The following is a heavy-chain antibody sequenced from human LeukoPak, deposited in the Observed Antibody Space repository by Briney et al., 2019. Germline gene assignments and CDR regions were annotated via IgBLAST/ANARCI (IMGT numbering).Heavy chain of an antibody. CDR2: IYYSGST. Sequence: SETLSLTCTVSGDFITAYYWSWIRQPPGKGLEWIGYIYYSGSTNYNPSHKSRVTISVDTSKNQFSLKLSSVTAADTAVYYCARVRDILTGPCYFDYWGQGTLVTVSS. D-gene: IGHD3-9*01. CDR3: ARVRDILTGPCYFDY. V-gene: IGHV4-59*01. J-gene: IGHJ4*02. CDR1: GDFITAYY.